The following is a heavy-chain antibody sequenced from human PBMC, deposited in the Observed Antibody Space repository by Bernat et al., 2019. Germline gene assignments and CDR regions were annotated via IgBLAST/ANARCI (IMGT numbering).Heavy chain of an antibody. CDR1: GFTFSSYG. CDR3: ARGSAYEGGYYYGSGSYYNGAY. V-gene: IGHV3-33*01. Sequence: QVQLVESGGGVVQPGRSLRLSCAASGFTFSSYGMHWVRQAPGKGLEWVAVIWYDGSNKYYADSVKGRFTISRDNSKNTLYLQMNSLRAEDTAVYYCARGSAYEGGYYYGSGSYYNGAYWGQGTLLTVSS. J-gene: IGHJ4*02. D-gene: IGHD3-10*01. CDR2: IWYDGSNK.